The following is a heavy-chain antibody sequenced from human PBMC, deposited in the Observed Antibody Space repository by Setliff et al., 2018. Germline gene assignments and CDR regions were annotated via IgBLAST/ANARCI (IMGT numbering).Heavy chain of an antibody. CDR2: IIPILGIA. D-gene: IGHD3-22*01. CDR1: GGTSSSYA. V-gene: IGHV1-69*10. Sequence: SVKVSCKASGGTSSSYAISWVRQAPGQGLEWMGGIIPILGIANYAQKFQGRVTITRDTSASTAYMELSSLRSEDTAVYYCAREYYYDSSGYSYYFDCWGQGTLVTVSS. J-gene: IGHJ4*02. CDR3: AREYYYDSSGYSYYFDC.